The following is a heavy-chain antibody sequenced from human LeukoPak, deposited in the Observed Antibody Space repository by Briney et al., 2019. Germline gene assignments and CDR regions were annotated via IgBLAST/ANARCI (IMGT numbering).Heavy chain of an antibody. V-gene: IGHV4-31*03. CDR1: GGSISSGGYY. Sequence: PSETLSLTCTVSGGSISSGGYYWSWIRQHPGKGLEWIGYTYYSGSTYYNPSLKSRVTISVDTSKNQFSLKLSSVTAADTAVYYCARTQNGPRGRRFDPWGQGTLVTVSS. CDR2: TYYSGST. CDR3: ARTQNGPRGRRFDP. J-gene: IGHJ5*02. D-gene: IGHD2-8*01.